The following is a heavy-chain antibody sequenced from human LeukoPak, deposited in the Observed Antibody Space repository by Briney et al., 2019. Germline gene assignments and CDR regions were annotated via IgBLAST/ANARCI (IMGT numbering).Heavy chain of an antibody. V-gene: IGHV4-30-4*08. Sequence: SQTLSLTCTVSGGSISSGDYYWSWIRQPPGKGLEWIGYIYYSGSTYYNPSLKSRVTISVDTSKDQFSLKLSSVTAADTAVYYCARSSYSFGVVIIPLDAFDIWGQGTMVTVSS. D-gene: IGHD3-3*01. J-gene: IGHJ3*02. CDR2: IYYSGST. CDR3: ARSSYSFGVVIIPLDAFDI. CDR1: GGSISSGDYY.